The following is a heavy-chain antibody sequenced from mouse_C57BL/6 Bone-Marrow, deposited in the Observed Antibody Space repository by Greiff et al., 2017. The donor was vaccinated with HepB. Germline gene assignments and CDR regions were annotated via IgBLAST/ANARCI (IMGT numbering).Heavy chain of an antibody. CDR3: TPYSYYFDY. Sequence: DVHLVESGAELVRPGASVKLSCTASGFNIKDDYMHWVKQRPEQGLEWIGWIDPENGDTEYASKFQGKATITADTSSNTAYLQLSSLTSEDTAVYYCTPYSYYFDYWGQGTTLTVSS. D-gene: IGHD2-10*01. CDR1: GFNIKDDY. J-gene: IGHJ2*01. V-gene: IGHV14-4*01. CDR2: IDPENGDT.